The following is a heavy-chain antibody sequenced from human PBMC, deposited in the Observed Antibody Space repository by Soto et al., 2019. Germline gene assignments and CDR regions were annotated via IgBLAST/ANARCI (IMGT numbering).Heavy chain of an antibody. CDR2: INPSGGST. J-gene: IGHJ6*02. V-gene: IGHV1-46*01. CDR1: GYTFTSYY. D-gene: IGHD2-8*01. CDR3: ARAGLYCTNGVCAYGMDV. Sequence: ASVKVSCKASGYTFTSYYMHWVRQAPGQGLEWMGIINPSGGSTSYAQKFQGRVTMTRDTSTSTVYMELSSLRSEDTAVYYCARAGLYCTNGVCAYGMDVWGQGTTVTVSS.